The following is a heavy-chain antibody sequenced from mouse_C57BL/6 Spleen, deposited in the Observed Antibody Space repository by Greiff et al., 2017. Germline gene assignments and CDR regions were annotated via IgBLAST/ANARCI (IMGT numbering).Heavy chain of an antibody. CDR2: IYPGDGDT. CDR1: GYAFSSYW. J-gene: IGHJ4*01. V-gene: IGHV1-80*01. Sequence: QVQLQQSGAELVKPGASVKISCKASGYAFSSYWMNWVKQRPGKGLEWIGQIYPGDGDTNYNGKFKGKATLTADKSSSTAYMQLSSLTSEDSAVYFCARRTLGPWYAMDYWGQGTSVTVSS. D-gene: IGHD4-1*01. CDR3: ARRTLGPWYAMDY.